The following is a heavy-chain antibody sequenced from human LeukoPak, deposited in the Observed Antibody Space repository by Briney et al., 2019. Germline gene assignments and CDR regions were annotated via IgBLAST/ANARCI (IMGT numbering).Heavy chain of an antibody. V-gene: IGHV4-39*01. CDR3: ARLIAVAGCFDY. D-gene: IGHD6-19*01. CDR2: IYYSGST. Sequence: SETLSLTCTVSGGSISSSSYYWGWIRQPPGKGLEWIGSIYYSGSTYYNPSLKSRVTISVDTSKNQFSLKQSSVTAADTAVYYCARLIAVAGCFDYWGQGTLVTVSS. J-gene: IGHJ4*02. CDR1: GGSISSSSYY.